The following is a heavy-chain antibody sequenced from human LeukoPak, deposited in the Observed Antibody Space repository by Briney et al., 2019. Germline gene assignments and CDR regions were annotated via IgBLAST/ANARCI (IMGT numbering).Heavy chain of an antibody. CDR3: ARDIGVSQFDY. Sequence: ASVKVSCKTSGYSFTSYGISWVRHAPGQGLEWLGWISGYNGRTEYSQKLQGRVTMTTDTSTSTAYMELRSLTSDDTAMYYCARDIGVSQFDYWGQGTLVTVSS. D-gene: IGHD3-10*01. CDR2: ISGYNGRT. CDR1: GYSFTSYG. V-gene: IGHV1-18*01. J-gene: IGHJ4*02.